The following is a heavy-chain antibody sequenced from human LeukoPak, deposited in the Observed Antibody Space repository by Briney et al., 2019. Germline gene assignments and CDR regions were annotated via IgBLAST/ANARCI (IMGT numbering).Heavy chain of an antibody. D-gene: IGHD2-15*01. J-gene: IGHJ5*02. CDR1: GGSFSGYY. V-gene: IGHV4-34*01. CDR3: ARGGTYRDIVVVVAAIPPRFDP. Sequence: SETLSLTCAVYGGSFSGYYWSWIRQPPGKGLEWIGEINHSGSTNYNPSLKSRVTISVDTSKNQFSLKLSSVTAADTAVYYCARGGTYRDIVVVVAAIPPRFDPWGQGTLVTVSS. CDR2: INHSGST.